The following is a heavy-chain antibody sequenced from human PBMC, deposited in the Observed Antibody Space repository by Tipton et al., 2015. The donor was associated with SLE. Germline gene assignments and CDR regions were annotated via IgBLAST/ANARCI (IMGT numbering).Heavy chain of an antibody. CDR1: GGSISSKNYY. V-gene: IGHV4-39*07. J-gene: IGHJ4*02. Sequence: TLSLTCTVSGGSISSKNYYWGWIRQPPGKGLEWIGSIHYSGSTYDNPSFKSRVTISVDTSKNQFSLKLSSVTAADTAVYYCARRDNFWGSYRRAHPYFDLWGQGALVTVSS. D-gene: IGHD3-16*02. CDR3: ARRDNFWGSYRRAHPYFDL. CDR2: IHYSGST.